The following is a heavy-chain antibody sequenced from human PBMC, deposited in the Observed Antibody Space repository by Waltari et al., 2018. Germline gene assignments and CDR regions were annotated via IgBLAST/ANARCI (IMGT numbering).Heavy chain of an antibody. V-gene: IGHV3-13*01. Sequence: EVQLVESGGGLVQTGGSLRLSCAASGFTSSGYYMPWVRQATGKGLEWVSAIGTAGETYYAGSVKGRFTISRENAKNSLYLQMNSLRAGDTAVYYCARGARSSFDYWGQGTLVTVSS. D-gene: IGHD6-13*01. J-gene: IGHJ4*02. CDR3: ARGARSSFDY. CDR2: IGTAGET. CDR1: GFTSSGYY.